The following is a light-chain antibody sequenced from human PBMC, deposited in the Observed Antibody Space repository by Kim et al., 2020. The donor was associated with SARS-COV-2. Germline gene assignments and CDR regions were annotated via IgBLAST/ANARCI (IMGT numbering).Light chain of an antibody. CDR3: GTWDSSLSAAV. V-gene: IGLV1-51*01. Sequence: GQKVTISCSGSSSNIGNKYVSWYQQLPGTAPKLLIFDNNQRPSGIPDRFSGSKSGTSATLGITGLQTGDEADYYCGTWDSSLSAAVFGGGTKVTVL. J-gene: IGLJ2*01. CDR2: DNN. CDR1: SSNIGNKY.